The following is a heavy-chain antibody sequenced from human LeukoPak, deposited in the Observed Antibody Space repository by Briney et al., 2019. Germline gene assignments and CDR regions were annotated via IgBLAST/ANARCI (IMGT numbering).Heavy chain of an antibody. Sequence: ASVKVSCKASGYSFITYGISWVRQAPGQGVEWMGWISAYNRSTDYAQNLQGRVTMTTDTSTSTAYMEMGSLRSDDTAVYYCARPYDSSGYYNYYFDNWGQGTLVTVSS. CDR3: ARPYDSSGYYNYYFDN. D-gene: IGHD3-22*01. CDR1: GYSFITYG. V-gene: IGHV1-18*01. CDR2: ISAYNRST. J-gene: IGHJ4*02.